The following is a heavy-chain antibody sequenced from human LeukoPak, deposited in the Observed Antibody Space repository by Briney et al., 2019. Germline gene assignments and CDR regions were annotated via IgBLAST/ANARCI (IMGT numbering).Heavy chain of an antibody. V-gene: IGHV1-2*02. Sequence: GASVKVSCKASGYTFTGYYMHWVRQAPGQGLEWMGWINPNSGGTNYAQKFQGRVTMTRDTSISTAYMELSRLRSDDTAVYYCARDKGREWELLGGWGQGTLVTVSS. CDR2: INPNSGGT. CDR3: ARDKGREWELLGG. J-gene: IGHJ4*02. D-gene: IGHD1-26*01. CDR1: GYTFTGYY.